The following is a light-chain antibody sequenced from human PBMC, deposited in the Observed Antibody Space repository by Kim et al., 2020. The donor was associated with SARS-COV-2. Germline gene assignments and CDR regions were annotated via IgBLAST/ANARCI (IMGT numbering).Light chain of an antibody. CDR2: EDN. V-gene: IGLV6-57*03. CDR1: MGSIASNY. Sequence: GKPLTTSCPRRMGSIASNYVQWYQQRPGSAPTTVIYEDNQRPSGVPDRFSGSIDSSSNSASLTISGLKTEDEADYYCQSYDSSKWVFGGGTQLTVL. J-gene: IGLJ3*02. CDR3: QSYDSSKWV.